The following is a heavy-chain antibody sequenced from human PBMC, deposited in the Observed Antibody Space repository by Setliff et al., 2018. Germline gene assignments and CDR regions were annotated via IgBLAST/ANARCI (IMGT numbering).Heavy chain of an antibody. Sequence: LRLSCVASGLTFQSHAMSWGRQAPGKGLEWVALISTTGATTQYADFVKGRFTISRDNPKNSLYLQMNSLRAEDTAVYYCAKADFDPTWIQLWLPYFDYWGQGTLVTVSS. CDR1: GLTFQSHA. V-gene: IGHV3-23*01. CDR3: AKADFDPTWIQLWLPYFDY. D-gene: IGHD5-18*01. CDR2: ISTTGATT. J-gene: IGHJ4*02.